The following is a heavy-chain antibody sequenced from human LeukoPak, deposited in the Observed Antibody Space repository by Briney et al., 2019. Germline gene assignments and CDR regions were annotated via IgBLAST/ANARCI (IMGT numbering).Heavy chain of an antibody. D-gene: IGHD1-1*01. J-gene: IGHJ4*02. CDR2: IYHSGSP. CDR3: ARVNINNWHSCDY. V-gene: IGHV4-4*02. Sequence: SETLSLTCAVSGGSISSNNWWGWVRQPPGKGLEWIGEIYHSGSPNYNPSLKSRVTISIDKSRNHFSLNLSSVTAADTAVYYCARVNINNWHSCDYWGQGTLVTVSS. CDR1: GGSISSNNW.